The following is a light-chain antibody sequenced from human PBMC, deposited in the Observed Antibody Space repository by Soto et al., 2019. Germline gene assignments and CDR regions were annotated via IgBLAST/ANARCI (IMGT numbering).Light chain of an antibody. Sequence: QSVLTQPASVSGSPGQSITISCTGTSSDVGSYNLVSWYQQHPGKAPKLMIYEGSKRPSGISNRFSGSKSGNTASLTISGVQAEDEADYYCSSYAGQFGGGTKLTVL. J-gene: IGLJ2*01. V-gene: IGLV2-23*01. CDR1: SSDVGSYNL. CDR3: SSYAGQ. CDR2: EGS.